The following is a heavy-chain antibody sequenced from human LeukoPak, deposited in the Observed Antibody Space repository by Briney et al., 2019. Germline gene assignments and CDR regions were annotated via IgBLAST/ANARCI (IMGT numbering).Heavy chain of an antibody. Sequence: GGSLRLSCAASGFTFSSHTMNWVRQAPGKGLEWVSKISSSSSTIYYADSVKGRFTISRDNAKNSLYLQMNSLRAEDTAVYYCARDSPQALAILHAFDIWGHGTMVTVSS. CDR1: GFTFSSHT. D-gene: IGHD5-12*01. CDR2: ISSSSSTI. V-gene: IGHV3-48*01. J-gene: IGHJ3*02. CDR3: ARDSPQALAILHAFDI.